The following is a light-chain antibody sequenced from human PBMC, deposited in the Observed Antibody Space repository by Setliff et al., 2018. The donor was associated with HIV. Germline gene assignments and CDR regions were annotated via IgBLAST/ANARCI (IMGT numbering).Light chain of an antibody. CDR3: SSFSSNFPYP. CDR1: SSDIGGYNY. Sequence: QSALTQPASVSGSPGQSVTISCAGTSSDIGGYNYVSWYQQHPGKAPKLIIYDVNHRPSGISSRFSGSKSGNVASLIISGLQTGDEADYYCSSFSSNFPYPFGSGTKVTVL. V-gene: IGLV2-14*03. J-gene: IGLJ1*01. CDR2: DVN.